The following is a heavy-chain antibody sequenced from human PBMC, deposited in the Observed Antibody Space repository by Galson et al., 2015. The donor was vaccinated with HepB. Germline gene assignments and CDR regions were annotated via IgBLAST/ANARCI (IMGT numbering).Heavy chain of an antibody. CDR3: ARDSDNDYSNYGGKDFGY. CDR1: GGSISSSNW. CDR2: IYHSGST. D-gene: IGHD4-11*01. V-gene: IGHV4-4*02. Sequence: SETLSLTCAVSGGSISSSNWWSWVRQPPGKGLEWIGEIYHSGSTNYNPSLKSRVTISVDKSKNQFSLKLSSVTAADTAVYYCARDSDNDYSNYGGKDFGYWGQGTLVTVSS. J-gene: IGHJ4*02.